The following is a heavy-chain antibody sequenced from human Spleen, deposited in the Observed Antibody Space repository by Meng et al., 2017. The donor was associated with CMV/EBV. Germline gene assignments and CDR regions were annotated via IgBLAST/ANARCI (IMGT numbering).Heavy chain of an antibody. D-gene: IGHD1-26*01. Sequence: ASVKVSCKVSGYTLTELSMHRVRQAPGKGLECMGGFDPEDGETIYAQKFQGRVTMIEDTSTDTAYMKLSSLRSEDTAVYYCARASSGSYYYYYGMDVWGQGTTVTVSS. CDR2: FDPEDGET. J-gene: IGHJ6*02. CDR3: ARASSGSYYYYYGMDV. V-gene: IGHV1-24*01. CDR1: GYTLTELS.